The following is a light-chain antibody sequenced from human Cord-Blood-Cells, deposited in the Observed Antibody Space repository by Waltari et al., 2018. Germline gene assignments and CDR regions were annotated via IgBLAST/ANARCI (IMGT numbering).Light chain of an antibody. J-gene: IGKJ5*01. CDR2: DAS. V-gene: IGKV3-11*01. CDR1: QSVRSY. CDR3: QQRSNWIT. Sequence: EIVLTQSPATLSLSPGERATLSCRASQSVRSYLAWYQQKPGQAPRLLIYDASNRATGIPARFSSSGSGTDFTLTISSREPEDFAVYYCQQRSNWITFGQGTRLEIK.